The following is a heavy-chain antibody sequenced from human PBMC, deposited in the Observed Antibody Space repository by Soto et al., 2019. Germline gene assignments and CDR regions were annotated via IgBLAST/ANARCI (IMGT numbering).Heavy chain of an antibody. CDR2: VNPSGGST. J-gene: IGHJ1*01. Sequence: ASVKVSCKASGYLFTAYSMHWVRLAPGQGLEWMGVVNPSGGSTKYAQNFQGRVTMTRDTSTTTIYMELSSLRSDDTAVYYCAREENCSGGTCYSEYFHRWGQGTLVTVSS. CDR3: AREENCSGGTCYSEYFHR. D-gene: IGHD2-15*01. V-gene: IGHV1-46*01. CDR1: GYLFTAYS.